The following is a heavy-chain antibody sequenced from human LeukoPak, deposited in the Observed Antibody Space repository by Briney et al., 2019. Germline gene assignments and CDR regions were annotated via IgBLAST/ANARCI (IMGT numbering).Heavy chain of an antibody. CDR3: ASITGYSSGWPYYYYGMDV. CDR1: GFTFSSYA. CDR2: ISGSGGST. Sequence: GGSLRLSCAASGFTFSSYAMGWVRQAPGKGLEWVSAISGSGGSTYYADSVKGRFTISRDNSKNTLYLQMNSLRAEDTAVYYCASITGYSSGWPYYYYGMDVWGQGTTVTVSS. V-gene: IGHV3-23*01. J-gene: IGHJ6*01. D-gene: IGHD6-19*01.